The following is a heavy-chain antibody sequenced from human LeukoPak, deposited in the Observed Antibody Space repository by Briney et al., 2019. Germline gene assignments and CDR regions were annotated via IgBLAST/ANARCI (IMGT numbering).Heavy chain of an antibody. D-gene: IGHD2-2*01. CDR2: ISGSGGST. V-gene: IGHV3-23*01. J-gene: IGHJ4*02. CDR1: GFTFSTYA. Sequence: PGGSLRLSCAASGFTFSTYAMSWVRQAPGKGLEWVSAISGSGGSTYYADSVKGRFTISRDNSKNTLYLQMNSLRAEDSAVYYCAPGSVTVVPAAKGGFYWGQGTLVTVSS. CDR3: APGSVTVVPAAKGGFY.